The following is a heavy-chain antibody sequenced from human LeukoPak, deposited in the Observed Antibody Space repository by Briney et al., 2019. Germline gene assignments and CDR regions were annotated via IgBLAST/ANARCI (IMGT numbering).Heavy chain of an antibody. D-gene: IGHD3-3*01. CDR1: GGTFNTYA. CDR3: ARDLITIFGVVTPSDY. J-gene: IGHJ4*02. V-gene: IGHV1-69*01. Sequence: GASVKVSCKASGGTFNTYAIGWVRQAPGQGLEWMGGIIPIFGAANYAQKFHGRVKITADEATSTAYMEPRSLRSDDTAVYYCARDLITIFGVVTPSDYWGQGTLVTVSS. CDR2: IIPIFGAA.